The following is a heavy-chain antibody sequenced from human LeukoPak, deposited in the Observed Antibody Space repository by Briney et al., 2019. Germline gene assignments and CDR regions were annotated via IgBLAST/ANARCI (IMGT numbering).Heavy chain of an antibody. V-gene: IGHV3-30-3*01. CDR2: ISYDGSNK. J-gene: IGHJ4*02. D-gene: IGHD1-26*01. CDR1: GFTFSSYA. Sequence: GGSLRLSCAASGFTFSSYAMHWVRQAPGKGLEWVAVISYDGSNKCYADSVKGRFTIPRDNSKNTLYLQMNSLRAEDTAVYYCATGREGPSLDHWGQGTLVTVSS. CDR3: ATGREGPSLDH.